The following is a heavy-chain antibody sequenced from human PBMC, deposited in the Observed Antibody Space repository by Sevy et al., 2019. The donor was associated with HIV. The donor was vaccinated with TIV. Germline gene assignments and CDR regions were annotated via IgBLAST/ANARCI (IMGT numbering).Heavy chain of an antibody. CDR1: GFTFSSYS. D-gene: IGHD6-19*01. J-gene: IGHJ4*02. Sequence: GGSLRLSCAASGFTFSSYSMNWVRQAPGKGLEWVSYISSSSSTIYYADSVKGRFTISRDNAKNSLYLQMNSLRDDDTAVYYCAMYSSGLPLDYWGQGTLVTVSS. CDR2: ISSSSSTI. V-gene: IGHV3-48*02. CDR3: AMYSSGLPLDY.